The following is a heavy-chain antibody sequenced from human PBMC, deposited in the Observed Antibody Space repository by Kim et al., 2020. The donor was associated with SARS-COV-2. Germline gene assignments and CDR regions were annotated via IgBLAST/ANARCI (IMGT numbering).Heavy chain of an antibody. CDR2: ISWNSGSI. CDR1: GFTFDDYA. Sequence: GGSLRLSCAASGFTFDDYAMHWVRQAPGKGLEWVSGISWNSGSIGYADSVKGRFTISRDNAKNSLYLQMNSLRAEDTALYYCAKGSEPDYGGNSALDYWGQGTLVTVSS. J-gene: IGHJ4*02. CDR3: AKGSEPDYGGNSALDY. V-gene: IGHV3-9*01. D-gene: IGHD4-17*01.